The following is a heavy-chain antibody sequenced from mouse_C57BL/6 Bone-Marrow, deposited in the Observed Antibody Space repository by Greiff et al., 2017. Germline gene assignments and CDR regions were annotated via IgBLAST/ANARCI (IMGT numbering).Heavy chain of an antibody. J-gene: IGHJ1*03. D-gene: IGHD1-2*01. V-gene: IGHV1-56*01. CDR3: ARRATAASADWYFDV. CDR2: IFPGSGST. Sequence: VQLQQSGPELVRPGASVKISCTAPGYTFTSHWMQWVRQRPGQGLEWIGEIFPGSGSTSSNETFKGKARLTVDTSSSTAYMQLSSLTSEDSAVYFCARRATAASADWYFDVGGTGTTVTVSS. CDR1: GYTFTSHW.